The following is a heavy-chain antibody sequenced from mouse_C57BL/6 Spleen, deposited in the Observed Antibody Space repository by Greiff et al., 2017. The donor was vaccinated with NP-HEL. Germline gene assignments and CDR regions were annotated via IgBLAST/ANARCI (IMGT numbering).Heavy chain of an antibody. D-gene: IGHD1-1*02. J-gene: IGHJ1*03. CDR1: GFTFTDYY. V-gene: IGHV7-3*01. Sequence: EVQLQESGGGLVQPGGSLSLSCAASGFTFTDYYMSWVRQPPGKALEWLGFIRNKANGYTTEYSASVKGRFTISRDNSQSILYLQMNALRAEDSATYYCARYPPIGSPWYFDVWGTGTTVTVSS. CDR3: ARYPPIGSPWYFDV. CDR2: IRNKANGYTT.